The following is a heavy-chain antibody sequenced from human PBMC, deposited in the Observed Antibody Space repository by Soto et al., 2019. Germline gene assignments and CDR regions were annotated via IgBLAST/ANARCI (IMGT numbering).Heavy chain of an antibody. J-gene: IGHJ5*02. CDR2: IIPIFGTA. CDR1: GGTFSSYA. V-gene: IGHV1-69*13. D-gene: IGHD6-19*01. CDR3: AGSPVAGTFWFDP. Sequence: SLKVSCKASGGTFSSYAISWVRQAPGQGLEWMGGIIPIFGTANYAQKFQGRVTITADESTSTAYMELSSLRSEDTAVYYCAGSPVAGTFWFDPWGQGTLVTVSS.